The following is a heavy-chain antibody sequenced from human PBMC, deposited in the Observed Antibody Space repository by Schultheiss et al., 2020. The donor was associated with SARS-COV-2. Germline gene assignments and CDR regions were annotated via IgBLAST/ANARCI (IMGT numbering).Heavy chain of an antibody. Sequence: GGSLRLSCAASGFTFSSYAMHWVRQAPGKGLEWVAVISYDGSNKYYADSVKGRFTISRDNSKNTLYLQMNSLRAEDTAVYYCARSPDYGDYYYYYGMDVWGQGTTVTVSS. CDR3: ARSPDYGDYYYYYGMDV. V-gene: IGHV3-30-3*01. CDR1: GFTFSSYA. J-gene: IGHJ6*02. CDR2: ISYDGSNK. D-gene: IGHD4-17*01.